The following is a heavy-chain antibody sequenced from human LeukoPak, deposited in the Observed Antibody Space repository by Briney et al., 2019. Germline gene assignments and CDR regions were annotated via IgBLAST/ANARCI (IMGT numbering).Heavy chain of an antibody. J-gene: IGHJ6*03. CDR1: GFTFDDYA. CDR3: AKGPRNHYFYFMDV. V-gene: IGHV3-9*01. CDR2: ISWNSGSI. Sequence: GRSLRLSCAASGFTFDDYAMHWVRHAPGKGLEWVAGISWNSGSIDYADSVKGRFTISRDNAMNSLDLQMNSLSLEDTALYYCAKGPRNHYFYFMDVWGKGTTVTVSS.